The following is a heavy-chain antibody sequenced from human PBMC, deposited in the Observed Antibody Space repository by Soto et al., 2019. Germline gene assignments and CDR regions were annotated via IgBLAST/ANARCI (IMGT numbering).Heavy chain of an antibody. CDR3: ARGHLADIVATPAGC. CDR2: INPNSGGT. D-gene: IGHD5-12*01. V-gene: IGHV1-2*02. J-gene: IGHJ4*02. CDR1: GYTFTGYY. Sequence: GSVKVSCKASGYTFTGYYMHWVRQAPGQGLEWMGWINPNSGGTNYAQKFQGRATMTRDTSISTAYMELSRLRSDDTAVYYCARGHLADIVATPAGCWGQGTLVTVSS.